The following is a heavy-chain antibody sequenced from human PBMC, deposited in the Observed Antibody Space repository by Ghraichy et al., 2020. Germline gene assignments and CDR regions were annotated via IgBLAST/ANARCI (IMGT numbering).Heavy chain of an antibody. J-gene: IGHJ6*02. Sequence: ASVKVSCKASGYNFSTYALTWVRQAPGQALEWMGWISGYNGNTDYAQKFQGRVTLTSDTSSSTAYMELRSLRSDDTAVYYCARVPGVAVAGPNYHGMDVWGQGTTVTVSS. CDR3: ARVPGVAVAGPNYHGMDV. CDR1: GYNFSTYA. D-gene: IGHD6-19*01. V-gene: IGHV1-18*01. CDR2: ISGYNGNT.